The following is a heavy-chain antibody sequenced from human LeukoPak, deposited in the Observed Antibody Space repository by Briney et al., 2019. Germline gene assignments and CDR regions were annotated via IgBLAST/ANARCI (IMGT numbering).Heavy chain of an antibody. CDR1: GASISSYY. D-gene: IGHD3-3*01. Sequence: SETLSLTCTVSGASISSYYWSWIRQPPGKGLEWIGYIYYSGSTRYNPSLKSRVTISVDSSKNQFSLKLSSVTAADTAVYYCARVGILRFPSNWFDPWGQGTLVTVSS. CDR3: ARVGILRFPSNWFDP. J-gene: IGHJ5*02. CDR2: IYYSGST. V-gene: IGHV4-59*01.